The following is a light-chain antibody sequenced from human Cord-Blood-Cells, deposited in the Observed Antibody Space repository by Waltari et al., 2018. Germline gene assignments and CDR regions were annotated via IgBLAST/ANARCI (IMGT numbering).Light chain of an antibody. V-gene: IGKV1-39*01. CDR1: QSISSY. Sequence: DIQMTQSPSLLSASVGDRVTITCRASQSISSYLNWYQQKPGKAPKLLIYAASSLQSGVPSRFSGSGSGTDFTLTISSLQPEDFATYYFQQSYSTLTFGGGTKLEIK. CDR3: QQSYSTLT. CDR2: AAS. J-gene: IGKJ4*01.